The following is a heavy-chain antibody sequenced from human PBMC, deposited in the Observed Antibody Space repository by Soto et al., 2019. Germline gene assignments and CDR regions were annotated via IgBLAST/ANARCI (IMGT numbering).Heavy chain of an antibody. CDR3: ARHVYDFWSGYPILYYFDY. CDR1: GGSISSSSYY. V-gene: IGHV4-39*01. CDR2: IYYSGST. Sequence: QLQLQESGPGLVKPSETLSLTCTVSGGSISSSSYYWSWIRQPPGKGLEWIGSIYYSGSTYYNPSLKSRVTISVDTSKNQFSLKLSSVTAADTAVYYCARHVYDFWSGYPILYYFDYWGQGTLVTVSS. J-gene: IGHJ4*02. D-gene: IGHD3-3*01.